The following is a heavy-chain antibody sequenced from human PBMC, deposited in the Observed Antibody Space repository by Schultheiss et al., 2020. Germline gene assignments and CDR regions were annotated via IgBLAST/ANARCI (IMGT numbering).Heavy chain of an antibody. D-gene: IGHD3-16*02. CDR3: ATCRYDCVWGCFRYTET. CDR2: INHSGST. Sequence: SETLSLTCAVSGGSISSYYWSWIRQPPGKGLEWIGEINHSGSTNYNPSLKSRVTISVDMSKNQFSLKLSSVTAADTAVYYCATCRYDCVWGCFRYTETWGKGTLVTVSS. CDR1: GGSISSYY. J-gene: IGHJ4*02. V-gene: IGHV4-34*01.